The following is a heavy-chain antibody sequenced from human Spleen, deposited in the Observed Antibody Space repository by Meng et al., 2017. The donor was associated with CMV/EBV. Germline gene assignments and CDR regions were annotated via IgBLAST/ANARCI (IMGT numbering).Heavy chain of an antibody. J-gene: IGHJ4*02. CDR1: GYSFTSYW. D-gene: IGHD3-3*01. V-gene: IGHV5-51*01. Sequence: GGSLRLSCKGSGYSFTSYWIGWVRQMPGKGLEWMGIIYPGDSDTRYSPSFQGQVTISADKSINTAYLQWSSLNASDTAMYYCARRITIFGVVQSGYYLDYWGQGTLVTVSS. CDR2: IYPGDSDT. CDR3: ARRITIFGVVQSGYYLDY.